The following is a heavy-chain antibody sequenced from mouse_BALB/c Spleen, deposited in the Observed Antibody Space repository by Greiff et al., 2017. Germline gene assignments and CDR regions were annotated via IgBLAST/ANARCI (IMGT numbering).Heavy chain of an antibody. CDR3: TRDSSGYFAY. CDR1: GYTFTSYW. J-gene: IGHJ3*01. CDR2: IDPSDSYT. Sequence: LQESGAELVKPGASVKMSCKASGYTFTSYWMHWVKQRPGQGLEWIGTIDPSDSYTSYNQKFKGKATLTVDTSSSTAYMQLSSLTSEDSAVYYCTRDSSGYFAYWGQGTLVTVSA. V-gene: IGHV1S127*01. D-gene: IGHD3-2*01.